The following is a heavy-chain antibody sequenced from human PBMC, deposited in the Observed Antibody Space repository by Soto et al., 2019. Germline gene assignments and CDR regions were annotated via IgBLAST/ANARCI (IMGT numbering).Heavy chain of an antibody. V-gene: IGHV3-33*01. D-gene: IGHD6-13*01. CDR3: ARRFPAAADRRRNYYGMDV. CDR1: GFTFSSYG. J-gene: IGHJ6*02. CDR2: IWYDGSNK. Sequence: GGSLRLSCAASGFTFSSYGMHWVRQAPGKGLGWVAVIWYDGSNKYYADSVKGRFTISRDNSKNTLYLQMNSLRAEDTAVYYCARRFPAAADRRRNYYGMDVWGQGTTVTVSS.